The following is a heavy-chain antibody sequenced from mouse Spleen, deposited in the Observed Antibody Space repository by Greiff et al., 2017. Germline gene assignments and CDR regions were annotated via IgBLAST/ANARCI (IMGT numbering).Heavy chain of an antibody. Sequence: EVQLQQSGPELVKPGASVKISCKASGYTFTDYYMNWVKQSHGKSLEWIGDINPNNGGTSYNQKFKGKATLTVDKSSSTAYMELRSLTSEDSAVYYCARSTMITTGSWFAYWGQGTLVTVSA. CDR1: GYTFTDYY. CDR2: INPNNGGT. D-gene: IGHD2-4*01. V-gene: IGHV1-26*01. J-gene: IGHJ3*01. CDR3: ARSTMITTGSWFAY.